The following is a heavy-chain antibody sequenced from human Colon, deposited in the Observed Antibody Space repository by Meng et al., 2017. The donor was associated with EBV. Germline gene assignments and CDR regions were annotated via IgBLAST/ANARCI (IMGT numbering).Heavy chain of an antibody. J-gene: IGHJ1*01. D-gene: IGHD3-10*01. CDR3: LRGSVGSV. Sequence: VPLREPGPTLMHPSQALRSTIPSSGAAITKHNWWAWVPQPPWNGLEWSWKIPHRGSSAYNPSLKSPVIMSIDKSKNQFSLKLTSVTAADTAVYHCLRGSVGSVWGQGTLVTVSS. CDR1: GAAITKHNW. CDR2: IPHRGSS. V-gene: IGHV4-4*02.